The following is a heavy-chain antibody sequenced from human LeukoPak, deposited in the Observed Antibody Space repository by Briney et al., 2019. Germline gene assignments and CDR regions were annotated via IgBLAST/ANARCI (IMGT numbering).Heavy chain of an antibody. CDR2: IYYSGST. V-gene: IGHV4-39*07. J-gene: IGHJ4*02. D-gene: IGHD3-22*01. Sequence: SETLSLTCTVSGGSISSSSDYWGWIRQPPGKGLEWIGTIYYSGSTYYNASLKSRVTISVDTSKNQFSLKLSSVTAADTAVYYCARVVYYDSSAYWEYYFDYWGQGTLVTVSS. CDR3: ARVVYYDSSAYWEYYFDY. CDR1: GGSISSSSDY.